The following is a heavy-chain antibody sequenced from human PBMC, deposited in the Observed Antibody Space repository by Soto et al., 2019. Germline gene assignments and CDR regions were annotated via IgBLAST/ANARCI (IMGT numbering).Heavy chain of an antibody. V-gene: IGHV1-18*01. D-gene: IGHD1-1*01. CDR2: ISAHNGNT. J-gene: IGHJ4*02. Sequence: QVHLVQSGAEVKKPGASVKVSCQGSGYAFTTYGITWVRQAPGQGLEWMGWISAHNGNTNYAQKLQGRVTVTRDTSASTAYMGLRSLRYDDKAVYYCARGRYGDSWGQGALVTVSS. CDR1: GYAFTTYG. CDR3: ARGRYGDS.